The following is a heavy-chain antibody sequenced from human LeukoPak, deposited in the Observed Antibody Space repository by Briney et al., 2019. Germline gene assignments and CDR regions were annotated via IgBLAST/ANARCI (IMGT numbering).Heavy chain of an antibody. CDR2: IKSKTDGGTT. J-gene: IGHJ4*02. D-gene: IGHD1-1*01. V-gene: IGHV3-15*01. CDR1: GFTFSNAW. Sequence: GGSLRLSCAASGFTFSNAWMSWVRQAPGKGLEWVGRIKSKTDGGTTDYAAPVKGRFTISRDDSKNTLYLQMNSLKTEDTAVYYCTTSTPISQLEGIDYWGQGTLVTVSS. CDR3: TTSTPISQLEGIDY.